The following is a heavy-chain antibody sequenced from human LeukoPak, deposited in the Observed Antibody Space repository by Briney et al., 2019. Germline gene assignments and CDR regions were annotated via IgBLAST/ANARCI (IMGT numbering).Heavy chain of an antibody. D-gene: IGHD6-19*01. Sequence: KPSETLSLTCTVSGGSISSSSYYWGWIRQPPGKGLEWIGSIYYSGSTYYNPSLKSRVTISVDTSKNQFSLKLSSVTAADTAVYYCARDFGIAVAGQGSYYYYYYMDVWGKGTAVTISS. CDR3: ARDFGIAVAGQGSYYYYYYMDV. J-gene: IGHJ6*03. CDR1: GGSISSSSYY. CDR2: IYYSGST. V-gene: IGHV4-39*07.